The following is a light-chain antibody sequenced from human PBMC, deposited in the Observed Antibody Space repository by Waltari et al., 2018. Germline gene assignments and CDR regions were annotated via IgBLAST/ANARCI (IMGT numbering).Light chain of an antibody. J-gene: IGKJ1*01. CDR3: QQADSFPWT. V-gene: IGKV1-12*01. CDR1: QGISSS. CDR2: GAS. Sequence: DIQMTQSPSCVSASVVDRVTLTCRASQGISSSLAWYQQKPGTAPKLLIYGASRLQSGVPLRFSGSGSGTDFTLTIASLQPEDFATYYCQQADSFPWTFGQGTKVDIK.